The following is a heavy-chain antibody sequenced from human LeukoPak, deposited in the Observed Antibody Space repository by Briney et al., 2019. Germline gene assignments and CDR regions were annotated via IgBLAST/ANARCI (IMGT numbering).Heavy chain of an antibody. J-gene: IGHJ2*01. CDR3: ASRVTGTAEYWYFDL. Sequence: AGGSLRLSCAASGFTFSDYYMSWIRQAPGKGLEWVSYISSSGSTIYYADSVKGLFTISRDNAKNSLYLQMNSLRAEDTAVYYCASRVTGTAEYWYFDLWGRGTLVTVSS. CDR2: ISSSGSTI. V-gene: IGHV3-11*04. CDR1: GFTFSDYY. D-gene: IGHD1-1*01.